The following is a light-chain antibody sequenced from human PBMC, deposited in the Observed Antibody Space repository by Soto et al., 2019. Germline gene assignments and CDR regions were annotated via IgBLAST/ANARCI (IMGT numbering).Light chain of an antibody. Sequence: EIVLMQSPGTLSLSPGERATLSCRASQSVANNYLAWYQQKPGQAPRLLIYGASSRAAGVPDRFSGSGSGTDFTLTITRLEPEDFTMYYCQQYGFSPLMYTFGQGTKLGVK. CDR3: QQYGFSPLMYT. CDR1: QSVANNY. CDR2: GAS. V-gene: IGKV3-20*01. J-gene: IGKJ2*01.